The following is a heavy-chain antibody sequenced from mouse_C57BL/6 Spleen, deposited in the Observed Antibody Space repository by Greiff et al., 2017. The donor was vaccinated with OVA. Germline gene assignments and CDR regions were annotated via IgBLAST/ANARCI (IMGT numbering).Heavy chain of an antibody. CDR1: GFTFTSYW. CDR3: ARAQVMDY. CDR2: IDPSDSYT. J-gene: IGHJ4*01. V-gene: IGHV1-50*01. Sequence: QVQLQQPGAELVKPGASVKLSCKASGFTFTSYWMQWVNQRPGQGLEWIGEIDPSDSYTNYTQKIKGKATLTVDTSSITTYMQLRNLTTDDAAVYYCARAQVMDYWGQGTSVTVSS.